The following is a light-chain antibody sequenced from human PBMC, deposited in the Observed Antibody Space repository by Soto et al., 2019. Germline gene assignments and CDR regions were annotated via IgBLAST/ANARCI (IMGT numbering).Light chain of an antibody. CDR1: PSLLHSNGYDY. CDR3: MQALQTPLP. V-gene: IGKV2-28*01. CDR2: LGS. Sequence: VMTQSPLSLPVTPGEPASISCRSSPSLLHSNGYDYLDWYLKKPGQSPQLLIYLGSNRASGVPDRFSGSGSGTDFTLKISRVEAEDVGVYYCMQALQTPLPFGGGTKVEIK. J-gene: IGKJ4*01.